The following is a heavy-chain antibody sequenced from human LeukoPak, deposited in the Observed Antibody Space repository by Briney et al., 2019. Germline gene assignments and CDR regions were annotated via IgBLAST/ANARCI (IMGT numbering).Heavy chain of an antibody. V-gene: IGHV4-59*01. D-gene: IGHD5-18*01. CDR1: GGSISSYY. CDR2: IYYSGST. CDR3: ARDGYSYGDTTFDY. Sequence: PSETLSLTCTVSGGSISSYYWSWIRQPPGKGLEWIGYIYYSGSTNYNPSLKSRVTISVDTSKNQFSLKLSSVTAADTAVYYCARDGYSYGDTTFDYWGQGTLVTVSS. J-gene: IGHJ4*02.